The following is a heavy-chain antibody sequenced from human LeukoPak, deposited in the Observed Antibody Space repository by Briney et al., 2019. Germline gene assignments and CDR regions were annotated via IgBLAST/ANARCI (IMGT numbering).Heavy chain of an antibody. J-gene: IGHJ4*02. Sequence: GGSLRLSCAASGFTFNTYAMSWVRQAPGKGLEWVSAISGSGGSTYYADSVKGRFTISRDNSKNTLYLQMNSLRAEDTAVYYCAKDPVVVITNDYWGQGTLVTVSS. D-gene: IGHD3-22*01. CDR2: ISGSGGST. CDR3: AKDPVVVITNDY. V-gene: IGHV3-23*01. CDR1: GFTFNTYA.